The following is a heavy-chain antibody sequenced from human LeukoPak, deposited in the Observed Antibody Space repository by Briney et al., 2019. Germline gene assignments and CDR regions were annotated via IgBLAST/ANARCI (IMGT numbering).Heavy chain of an antibody. J-gene: IGHJ6*02. Sequence: SETLSLTCTVSGGSITNYYWTWIRQPAGKGLEWIGRIYSSGTTTYNPSLKSRVDMSVDTSKNQFSLKLRSVTAADTALYYCARVSPIRVAGSSHYYAMDVWGQGTTVIVSS. D-gene: IGHD6-19*01. CDR2: IYSSGTT. CDR3: ARVSPIRVAGSSHYYAMDV. CDR1: GGSITNYY. V-gene: IGHV4-4*07.